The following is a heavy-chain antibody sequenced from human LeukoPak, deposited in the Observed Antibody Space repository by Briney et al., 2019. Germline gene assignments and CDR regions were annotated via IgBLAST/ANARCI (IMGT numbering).Heavy chain of an antibody. J-gene: IGHJ4*02. CDR3: AKDPRGGYSGSWYFDY. CDR2: INSDGSTT. D-gene: IGHD5-12*01. CDR1: GFTFSSYW. V-gene: IGHV3-74*01. Sequence: GGSLRLSCAASGFTFSSYWMHWVRQGPGKGLVWVSRINSDGSTTVYADSVKGRFTISRDNARNTLYLQMNSLRAEDTAVYYCAKDPRGGYSGSWYFDYWGQGTLVTVSS.